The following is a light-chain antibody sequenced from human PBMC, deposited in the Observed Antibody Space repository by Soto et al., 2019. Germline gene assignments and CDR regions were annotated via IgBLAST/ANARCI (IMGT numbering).Light chain of an antibody. V-gene: IGKV3-20*01. CDR2: GAS. J-gene: IGKJ5*01. CDR3: QHYVSPPIT. CDR1: QSVTSNY. Sequence: EIVLTQSPGTLSLSPGERATLSCRASQSVTSNYLAWYQQKPGQAPRLLVYGASSRATGISDRFSGSGSGTDFTLTISRLEPEDFAVYYCQHYVSPPITFGQGTRPEI.